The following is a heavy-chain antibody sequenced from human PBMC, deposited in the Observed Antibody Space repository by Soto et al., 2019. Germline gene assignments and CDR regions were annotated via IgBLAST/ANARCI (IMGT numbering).Heavy chain of an antibody. CDR3: TALAGSYYPIPLDY. D-gene: IGHD3-10*01. CDR1: GFTFGDYA. Sequence: GGSLRLSCTASGFTFGDYAMSWFRQAPGKGLEWVGFIRSKAYGGTTEYAASVKGRFTISRDDSKSIAYLQMNSLKTEDTAVYYRTALAGSYYPIPLDYWGQGTLVTVSS. V-gene: IGHV3-49*03. CDR2: IRSKAYGGTT. J-gene: IGHJ4*02.